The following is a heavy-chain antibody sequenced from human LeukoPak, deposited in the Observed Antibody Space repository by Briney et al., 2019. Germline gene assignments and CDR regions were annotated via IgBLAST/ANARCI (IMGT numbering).Heavy chain of an antibody. J-gene: IGHJ3*02. CDR2: VGDSGGGT. Sequence: GGSLRLSCAASGFTFSSYAMSWVRQAPGKGLEWVSAVGDSGGGTYYADSVKGRFTISRDNSENTLYLQMNSLRAEDTAVYYCARVYCTSTSCFWKGAFDIWGQGTMVTVSS. CDR1: GFTFSSYA. CDR3: ARVYCTSTSCFWKGAFDI. D-gene: IGHD2-2*01. V-gene: IGHV3-23*01.